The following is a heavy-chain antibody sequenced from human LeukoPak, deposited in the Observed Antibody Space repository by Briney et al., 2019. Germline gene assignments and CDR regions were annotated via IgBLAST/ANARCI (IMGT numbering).Heavy chain of an antibody. J-gene: IGHJ4*02. CDR2: ISGSGGST. D-gene: IGHD2-15*01. CDR1: GFTFSSYA. V-gene: IGHV3-23*01. Sequence: PGGSLRLSCVASGFTFSSYAMSWVRQAPGKGLEWVSAISGSGGSTYYADSVKGRFTISRDNSKNTLYLQMNSLRAEDTAVYYCAKDRPYIVVVVAATGGYFDYWGQGTLVTVSS. CDR3: AKDRPYIVVVVAATGGYFDY.